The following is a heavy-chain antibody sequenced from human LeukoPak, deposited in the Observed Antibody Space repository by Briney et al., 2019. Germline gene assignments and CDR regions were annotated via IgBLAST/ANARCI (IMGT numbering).Heavy chain of an antibody. V-gene: IGHV4-59*01. Sequence: SETLSLTCTVSGGSISSYYWSWIRQPPGKGLEWIGYLYYSGSTNYNPSLKSRVTISVDTSKNRFSLKLSSVTAADTAVYYCARVRSSSSSPYYYYYYGMDVWGQGTTVTVSS. D-gene: IGHD6-6*01. J-gene: IGHJ6*02. CDR3: ARVRSSSSSPYYYYYYGMDV. CDR2: LYYSGST. CDR1: GGSISSYY.